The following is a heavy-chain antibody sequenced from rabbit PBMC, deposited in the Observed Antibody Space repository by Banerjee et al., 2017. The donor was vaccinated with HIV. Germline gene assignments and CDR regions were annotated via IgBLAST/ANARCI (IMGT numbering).Heavy chain of an antibody. Sequence: QSLEESGGGLVKPGASLTLTCTASGFSFSGGYDMCWVRQAPMKGLELIACIYTSSGSTYYANWAKGRFTISETSSTTVTLQMTSLTAADTATYFCARDGSGRGVSFDLWGQGTLVTVS. J-gene: IGHJ4*01. CDR2: IYTSSGST. D-gene: IGHD1-1*01. V-gene: IGHV1S40*01. CDR1: GFSFSGGYD. CDR3: ARDGSGRGVSFDL.